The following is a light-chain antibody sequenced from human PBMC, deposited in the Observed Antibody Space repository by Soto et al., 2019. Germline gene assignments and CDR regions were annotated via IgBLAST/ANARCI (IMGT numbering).Light chain of an antibody. J-gene: IGLJ1*01. CDR3: QSYDSSLSGYV. CDR1: SSNIGAGYD. CDR2: GNS. Sequence: QSALTQPPSVSGAPGQRVTISCTGSSSNIGAGYDVHWYQQLPGTAPKLLIYGNSNRPSGVPDRFSGSKSGTSASLAITGLQAGDEADYSCQSYDSSLSGYVFGTGTKLTVL. V-gene: IGLV1-40*01.